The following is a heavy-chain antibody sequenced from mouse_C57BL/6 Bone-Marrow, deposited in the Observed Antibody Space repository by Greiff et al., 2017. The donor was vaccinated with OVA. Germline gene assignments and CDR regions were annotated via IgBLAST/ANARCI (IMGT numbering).Heavy chain of an antibody. D-gene: IGHD3-2*02. J-gene: IGHJ3*01. CDR2: IYPGSGST. V-gene: IGHV1-55*01. CDR1: GYTFTSYW. CDR3: ARGGLRLPWFAY. Sequence: QVQLQQPGAELVNPGASVKMSCKASGYTFTSYWITWVKQRPGQGLEWIGDIYPGSGSTNYNEKFKSKATLTVDTSSSTAYMQLSSLTSEDSAVYYCARGGLRLPWFAYWGQGTLVTVSA.